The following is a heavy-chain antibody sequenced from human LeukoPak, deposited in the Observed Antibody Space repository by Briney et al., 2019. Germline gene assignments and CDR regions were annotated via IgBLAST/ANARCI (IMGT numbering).Heavy chain of an antibody. CDR1: GGSISSTSYY. CDR2: IYYSGNT. CDR3: AIGYCSSTSCEDYYYYYMTS. Sequence: PSETLSLTCTVSGGSISSTSYYWGWIRQPPGKGLEWIGSIYYSGNTYYNPSLKSRVTISVDTSKNQFSLKLSSVTAADTAVYYCAIGYCSSTSCEDYYYYYMTSGAKGPRSPSP. J-gene: IGHJ6*03. D-gene: IGHD2-2*01. V-gene: IGHV4-39*07.